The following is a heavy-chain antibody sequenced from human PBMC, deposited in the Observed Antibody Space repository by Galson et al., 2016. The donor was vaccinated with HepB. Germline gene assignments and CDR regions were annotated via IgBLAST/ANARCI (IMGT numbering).Heavy chain of an antibody. V-gene: IGHV3-30*18. D-gene: IGHD3-10*01. CDR3: AKDVYGSGSYTEGIFDY. Sequence: SLRLSCAASGFTFSNYVMPWVRQAPGKGLEWVADISYDGNVKYYADSVKGRFTISRDNSNNMLYLQMDSLRSEDTAVYYCAKDVYGSGSYTEGIFDYWGQGTLVTVSS. CDR1: GFTFSNYV. CDR2: ISYDGNVK. J-gene: IGHJ4*02.